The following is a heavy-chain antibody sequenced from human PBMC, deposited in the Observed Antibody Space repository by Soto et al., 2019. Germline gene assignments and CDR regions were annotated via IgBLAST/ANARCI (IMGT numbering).Heavy chain of an antibody. V-gene: IGHV3-48*02. CDR1: RFPFSSYS. D-gene: IGHD4-17*01. Sequence: EVQLVESGGGLVQPGGSLSLSCAASRFPFSSYSMNWFRQAPGKGLEWVSYISSSSDTVYYADSVKGRFTISRDNAKNSLFLQMNSLRDEDTAVYYCARDRYGDYVFDYWGQGTLVTVSS. CDR3: ARDRYGDYVFDY. CDR2: ISSSSDTV. J-gene: IGHJ4*02.